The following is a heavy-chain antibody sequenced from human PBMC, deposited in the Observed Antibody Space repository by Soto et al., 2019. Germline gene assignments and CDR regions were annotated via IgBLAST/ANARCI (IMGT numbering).Heavy chain of an antibody. J-gene: IGHJ4*02. V-gene: IGHV4-34*01. CDR3: ARYDSSGYYPTFDY. CDR2: INHSGST. D-gene: IGHD3-22*01. CDR1: GGSFSGYY. Sequence: SETLSLTCAVYGGSFSGYYWSWIRQPLGKGLEWIGEINHSGSTNYNPSLKSRVTISVDTSKNQFSLKLSSVTAADTAVYYCARYDSSGYYPTFDYWGQGTLVTVSS.